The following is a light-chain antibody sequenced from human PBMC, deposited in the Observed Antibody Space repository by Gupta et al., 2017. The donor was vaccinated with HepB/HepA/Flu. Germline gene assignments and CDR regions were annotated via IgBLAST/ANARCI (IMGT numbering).Light chain of an antibody. CDR1: SDSVSTDYH. J-gene: IGLJ3*02. CDR2: NTN. V-gene: IGLV8-61*01. CDR3: SLYMGNSIWM. Sequence: QSVVTLSPSFSVSPGGTVTLTCGLTSDSVSTDYHPSWLQQTPGQTPRTLIYNTNTRSAGVPDRFSGSILGNKAALTITGAQADDECDYYCSLYMGNSIWMFGGGTRLTVL.